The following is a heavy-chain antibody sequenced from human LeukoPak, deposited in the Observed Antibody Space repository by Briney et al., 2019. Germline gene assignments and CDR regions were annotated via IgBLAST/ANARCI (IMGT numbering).Heavy chain of an antibody. J-gene: IGHJ4*02. CDR3: ARDLELLGIAALIY. Sequence: ASVTVSFTCSVYTFTIYGISWVRQAPGQGGEGMVWISAYNSNTNYAQKLQRRVTTTTDTSTSTAYMELRSLRSDDTAVYYCARDLELLGIAALIYWGQGTLVTVSS. CDR1: VYTFTIYG. V-gene: IGHV1-18*01. D-gene: IGHD6-6*01. CDR2: ISAYNSNT.